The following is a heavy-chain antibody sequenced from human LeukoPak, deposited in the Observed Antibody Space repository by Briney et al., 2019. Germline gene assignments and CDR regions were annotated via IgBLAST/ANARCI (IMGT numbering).Heavy chain of an antibody. CDR3: AREGRAI. CDR1: GGSFSGYY. CDR2: INHSVST. J-gene: IGHJ3*02. V-gene: IGHV4-34*01. Sequence: PPETLSLTCAVYGGSFSGYYWSWIRQPPGKGLEWIGEINHSVSTNYNPSLKSRATISVDTSKNQFSLKLSSVTAADTAVYYCAREGRAIWGQGTMVTVSS.